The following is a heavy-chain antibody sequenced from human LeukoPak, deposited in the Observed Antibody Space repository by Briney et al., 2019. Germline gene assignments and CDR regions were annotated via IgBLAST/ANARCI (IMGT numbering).Heavy chain of an antibody. D-gene: IGHD3-3*01. J-gene: IGHJ4*02. CDR1: VYTFTIYD. CDR3: AIRRSHDFWSGLDDY. Sequence: ASVTVSCTSSVYTFTIYDINWVRHAHGQGQERMGWMNTNSGNTGYAQKFQGRVTMTRNTSISTAYMELSSLRSEDTAVYYCAIRRSHDFWSGLDDYWGQGTLVTVSS. V-gene: IGHV1-8*01. CDR2: MNTNSGNT.